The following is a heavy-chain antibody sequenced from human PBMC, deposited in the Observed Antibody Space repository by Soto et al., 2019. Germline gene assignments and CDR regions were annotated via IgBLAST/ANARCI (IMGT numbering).Heavy chain of an antibody. D-gene: IGHD6-25*01. CDR3: ARRSAAGP. J-gene: IGHJ5*02. Sequence: QVPLQQWGAGLLKPSETLSLTCAVYGGSFSGYYWSWIRQPPGKGLEWIGEINHSGSTNYNPSLKSRVTISVDTSRNQFSLKLGSVTAADTAVYYCARRSAAGPWGQGTLVPVSS. V-gene: IGHV4-34*01. CDR2: INHSGST. CDR1: GGSFSGYY.